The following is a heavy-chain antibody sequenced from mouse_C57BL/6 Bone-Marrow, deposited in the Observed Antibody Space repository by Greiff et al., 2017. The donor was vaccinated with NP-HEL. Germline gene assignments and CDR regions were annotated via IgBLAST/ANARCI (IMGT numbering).Heavy chain of an antibody. CDR1: GYTFTDYN. J-gene: IGHJ2*01. CDR2: INPNNGGT. V-gene: IGHV1-18*01. Sequence: EVKLQESGPELVKPGASVKIPCKASGYTFTDYNMDWVKQSHGKSLEWIGDINPNNGGTIYNQKFKGKATLTVDKSSSTAYMELRSLTSEDTAVXYCARKNTTVVAVDYWGQGTTLTVSS. CDR3: ARKNTTVVAVDY. D-gene: IGHD1-1*01.